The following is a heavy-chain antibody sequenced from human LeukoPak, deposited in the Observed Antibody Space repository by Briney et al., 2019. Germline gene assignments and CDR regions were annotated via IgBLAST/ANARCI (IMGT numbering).Heavy chain of an antibody. Sequence: SETLSLTCTVSGGSISGYYWSWIRQPAGKGLEWIGRIYTSGSTNYNPSLKSRVTMSVDTSKNQFSLKLSSVTAADTAVYYCARELSCSGGTCYGFDYWGQGTLVTVSS. V-gene: IGHV4-4*07. J-gene: IGHJ4*02. CDR3: ARELSCSGGTCYGFDY. D-gene: IGHD2-15*01. CDR2: IYTSGST. CDR1: GGSISGYY.